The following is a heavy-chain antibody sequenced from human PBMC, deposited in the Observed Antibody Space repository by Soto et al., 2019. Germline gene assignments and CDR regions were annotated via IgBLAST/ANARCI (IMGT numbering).Heavy chain of an antibody. CDR1: GFTFSSYG. V-gene: IGHV3-30*18. D-gene: IGHD3-22*01. Sequence: HPGGSLRLSCAASGFTFSSYGMHWVRQAPGKGLEWVAVISYDGSNKYYADSVKGRFTISRDNSKNTLYLQMNSLRAEDTAVYYCAKDFLRDNYYDSSGPFDYWGQGTLVTVSS. CDR2: ISYDGSNK. CDR3: AKDFLRDNYYDSSGPFDY. J-gene: IGHJ4*02.